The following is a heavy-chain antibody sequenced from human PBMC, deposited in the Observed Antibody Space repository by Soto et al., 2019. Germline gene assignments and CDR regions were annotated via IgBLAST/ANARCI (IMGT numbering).Heavy chain of an antibody. CDR1: GGTFSSYT. V-gene: IGHV1-69*02. J-gene: IGHJ6*03. Sequence: SVKVSCKASGGTFSSYTISWVRQAPGQGLEWMGRIIPILGIANYAQKFQGRVTITADKSTSTAYMELSSLRSEDTAVYYCASDIVVVPAAQIHYYYMDVWGKGTTVTVSS. CDR3: ASDIVVVPAAQIHYYYMDV. CDR2: IIPILGIA. D-gene: IGHD2-2*01.